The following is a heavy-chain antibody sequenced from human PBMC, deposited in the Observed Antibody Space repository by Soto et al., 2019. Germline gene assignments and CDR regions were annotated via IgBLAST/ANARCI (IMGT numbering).Heavy chain of an antibody. CDR3: TTDRWPGTIFGVVKTDY. CDR1: GFTFSNAW. Sequence: EVQLVESGGGLVKPGGSLRLSCAASGFTFSNAWMNWVRQAPGKGLEWVGRIKSKTDGGTTDYAAPVKGRFTISRDDSKNTLYLQMNSLKNEDTAVYYCTTDRWPGTIFGVVKTDYWGQGTLVTVSS. CDR2: IKSKTDGGTT. J-gene: IGHJ4*02. V-gene: IGHV3-15*01. D-gene: IGHD3-3*01.